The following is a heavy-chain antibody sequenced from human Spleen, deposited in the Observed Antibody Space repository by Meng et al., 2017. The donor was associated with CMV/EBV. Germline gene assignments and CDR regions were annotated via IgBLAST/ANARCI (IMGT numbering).Heavy chain of an antibody. V-gene: IGHV3-21*04. D-gene: IGHD2-21*01. Sequence: LSLTCAASGFNFDSYTMTWVRQSPGKGLEWVSSISSSSSYMFYRDSVRGRFTISRDNAKKSVFLQMNNLRAGDTAIYYCARVLEDVVVIVPNYYYGMDVWGQGTTVTVSS. J-gene: IGHJ6*01. CDR1: GFNFDSYT. CDR2: ISSSSSYM. CDR3: ARVLEDVVVIVPNYYYGMDV.